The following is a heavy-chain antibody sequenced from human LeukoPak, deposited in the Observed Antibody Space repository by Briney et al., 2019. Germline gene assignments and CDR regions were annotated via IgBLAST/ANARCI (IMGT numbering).Heavy chain of an antibody. Sequence: PGRSLRLSCAASGFTFSNYGMHWVRQAPGKGLEWVALISLDGSSKYYADSVKGRFTISRDNSRNTLYLQMNSLRAEDTAVYYCAKRVVLPATRHLDYWGQGTLVTVSS. D-gene: IGHD2-15*01. CDR3: AKRVVLPATRHLDY. J-gene: IGHJ4*02. V-gene: IGHV3-30*18. CDR2: ISLDGSSK. CDR1: GFTFSNYG.